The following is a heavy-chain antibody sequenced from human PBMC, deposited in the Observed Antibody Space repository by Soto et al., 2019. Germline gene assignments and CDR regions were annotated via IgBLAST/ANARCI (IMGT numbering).Heavy chain of an antibody. CDR3: ARGSGWSDY. J-gene: IGHJ4*02. CDR2: VKHDGSQT. CDR1: GFTFSGYW. D-gene: IGHD6-19*01. V-gene: IGHV3-7*04. Sequence: GSLRLSCAASGFTFSGYWMTWVRQAPGKGLEWVANVKHDGSQTYYVDSVKGRFTISRDNAKDSLYLQVNSLRAEDTAVYYCARGSGWSDYWGLGTLVTVSS.